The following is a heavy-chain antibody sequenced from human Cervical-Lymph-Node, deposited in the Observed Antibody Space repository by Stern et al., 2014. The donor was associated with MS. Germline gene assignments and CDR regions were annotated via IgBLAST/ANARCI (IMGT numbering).Heavy chain of an antibody. J-gene: IGHJ6*02. CDR2: IYLDADE. CDR1: GFSLNTSGEG. D-gene: IGHD4-17*01. CDR3: AHTPVTFDEAYGLDV. Sequence: QVTLRESGPTLVKPTQTLTLTCTFSGFSLNTSGEGVGWIRQPPGKALEWLAVIYLDADERYSPALSSRLTITKDTSKNQVVLTMANMDPVDTGTYYCAHTPVTFDEAYGLDVWGQGTTVTVSS. V-gene: IGHV2-5*02.